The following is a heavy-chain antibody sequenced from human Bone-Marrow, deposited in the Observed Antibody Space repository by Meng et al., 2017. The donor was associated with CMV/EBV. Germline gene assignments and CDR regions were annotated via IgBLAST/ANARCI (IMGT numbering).Heavy chain of an antibody. Sequence: GGSLRLSCAASGFTFSSYGMHWVRQAPGKGLEWVAFIRYDVSNKYYADSVKGRFTIPRDNSKNTLYLQMTSLRAEDTDVYYCAKVGATARHLWGQGTLVTVSS. D-gene: IGHD1-26*01. J-gene: IGHJ5*02. V-gene: IGHV3-30*02. CDR1: GFTFSSYG. CDR2: IRYDVSNK. CDR3: AKVGATARHL.